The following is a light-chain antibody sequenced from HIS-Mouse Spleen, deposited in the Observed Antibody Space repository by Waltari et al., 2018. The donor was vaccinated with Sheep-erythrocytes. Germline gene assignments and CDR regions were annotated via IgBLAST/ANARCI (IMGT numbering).Light chain of an antibody. CDR3: QAWDSSTAV. Sequence: SYELTQPPSVSVSPGQTASKYACWYQQKPGQSPVLVIYQDSKRPSGIPERFTGSNSGNTATLTISGTQAMDEADYYCQAWDSSTAVFGGGTKLTVL. CDR1: Y. CDR2: QDS. J-gene: IGLJ2*01. V-gene: IGLV3-1*01.